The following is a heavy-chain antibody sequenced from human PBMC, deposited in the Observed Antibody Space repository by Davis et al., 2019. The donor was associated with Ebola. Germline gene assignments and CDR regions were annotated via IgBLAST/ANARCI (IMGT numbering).Heavy chain of an antibody. CDR3: AKVYDFWSERGWFDP. D-gene: IGHD3-3*01. CDR2: ISWNSGSI. V-gene: IGHV3-9*01. J-gene: IGHJ5*02. CDR1: GFTFDDYA. Sequence: SLKISCAASGFTFDDYAMHWVRQAPGKGLEWVSGISWNSGSIGYADSVKGRFTISRDNAKNSLYLQMNSLRAEDTALYYCAKVYDFWSERGWFDPWGQGTLVTVSS.